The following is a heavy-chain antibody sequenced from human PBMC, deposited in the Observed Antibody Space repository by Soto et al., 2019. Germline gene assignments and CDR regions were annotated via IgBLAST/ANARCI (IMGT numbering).Heavy chain of an antibody. CDR2: IIPILGIA. J-gene: IGHJ4*02. Sequence: SVKVSCKASGGTFSSYTISWVRQAPGQGLEWMGRIIPILGIANYAQKFQGRVTITADKSTSTAYMELSSLRSEDTAVYYCARASGWYASYFDYWGQGTLVTVSS. CDR1: GGTFSSYT. CDR3: ARASGWYASYFDY. V-gene: IGHV1-69*02. D-gene: IGHD6-19*01.